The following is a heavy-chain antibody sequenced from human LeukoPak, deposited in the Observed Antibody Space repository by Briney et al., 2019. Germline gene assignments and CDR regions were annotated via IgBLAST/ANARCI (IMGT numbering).Heavy chain of an antibody. Sequence: ASVKVSCKASGGTFSSYAISWVRQAPGQGLEWKGGIIPIFGTANYAQKFQGRVTITTDESTSTAYMELSSLRSEDTAVYYCAMNYAGYYYYYYMDVWGKGTTVTVSS. CDR1: GGTFSSYA. V-gene: IGHV1-69*05. D-gene: IGHD1-7*01. J-gene: IGHJ6*03. CDR3: AMNYAGYYYYYYMDV. CDR2: IIPIFGTA.